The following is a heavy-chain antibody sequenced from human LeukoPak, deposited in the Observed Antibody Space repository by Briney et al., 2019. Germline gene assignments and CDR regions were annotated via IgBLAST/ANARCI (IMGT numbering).Heavy chain of an antibody. V-gene: IGHV3-53*01. CDR1: GFTVSSYY. J-gene: IGHJ6*03. CDR2: IYTGGGR. CDR3: ARAVAGKQLFRYYYYMDV. Sequence: GGSLRLSCAASGFTVSSYYMNWVRQAPGKELEWVSVIYTGGGRYYADSVRGRFTISRDTSKNMVFLQMNSLRVEDTAVYYCARAVAGKQLFRYYYYMDVWGKGTTVTISS. D-gene: IGHD6-6*01.